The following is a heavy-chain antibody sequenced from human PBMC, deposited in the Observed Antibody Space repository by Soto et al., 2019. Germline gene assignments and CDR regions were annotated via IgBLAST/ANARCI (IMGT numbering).Heavy chain of an antibody. Sequence: VGSLRLSCAASGFTFSSYWMSWVRQAPGKGLEWVANIKQDGSEKYYVDSVKGRFTISRDNAKNSLYLQMNSLRAEDTAVYYCARRRSGSYTTLYYFDYWGQGTLVTVSS. J-gene: IGHJ4*02. CDR1: GFTFSSYW. V-gene: IGHV3-7*03. CDR3: ARRRSGSYTTLYYFDY. CDR2: IKQDGSEK. D-gene: IGHD1-26*01.